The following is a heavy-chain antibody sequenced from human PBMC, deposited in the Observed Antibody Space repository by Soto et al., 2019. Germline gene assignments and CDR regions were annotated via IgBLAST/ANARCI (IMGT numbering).Heavy chain of an antibody. CDR1: GGSISSGGYY. V-gene: IGHV4-31*03. CDR3: ARGLYGDYNY. D-gene: IGHD4-17*01. Sequence: SETLSLTCTVSGGSISSGGYYWSWIRQHPGKGLEWIGYIYYSGSTYYNPSLKSRVTISVDTSKNQFSLKLSSVTAADTAVYYCARGLYGDYNYWGQGTLVTVSS. J-gene: IGHJ4*02. CDR2: IYYSGST.